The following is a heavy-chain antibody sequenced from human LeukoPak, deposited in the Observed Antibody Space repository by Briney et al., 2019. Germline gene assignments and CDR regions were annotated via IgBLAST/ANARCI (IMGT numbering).Heavy chain of an antibody. CDR3: AREVTITGTPGGFDY. CDR1: GFTFSNYL. D-gene: IGHD1-20*01. CDR2: ISSVSTTI. Sequence: GSLRLSRAASGFTFSNYLINWVRQAPGKGLEWVSYISSVSTTIYYADSVKGRFTISRDNARKSLYLQMNSLRAEDTAVYYCAREVTITGTPGGFDYWGQGTLVTVSS. V-gene: IGHV3-48*01. J-gene: IGHJ4*02.